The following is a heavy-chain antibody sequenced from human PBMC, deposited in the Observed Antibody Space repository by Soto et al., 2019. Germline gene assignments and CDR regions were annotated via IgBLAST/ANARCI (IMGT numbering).Heavy chain of an antibody. D-gene: IGHD6-19*01. CDR1: GFSLSNARMG. Sequence: SGPTLVNPTETLTLTCTVSGFSLSNARMGVSWIRQPPGKPLEWLAHIFSNDEKSYSTSLNSGLTISKDTPKSRVVLTMPNMYPVDTATYYCARISVTYYYYGMDVWGQGTTVTVSS. J-gene: IGHJ6*02. V-gene: IGHV2-26*01. CDR3: ARISVTYYYYGMDV. CDR2: IFSNDEK.